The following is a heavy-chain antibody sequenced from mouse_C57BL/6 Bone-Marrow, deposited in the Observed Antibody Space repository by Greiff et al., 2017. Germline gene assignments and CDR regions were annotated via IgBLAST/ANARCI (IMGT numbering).Heavy chain of an antibody. Sequence: EVQRVESGGDLVKPGGSLKLSCAASGFTFSSYGMSWVRQTPDKRLEWVATISSGGSYTYYPDSVKGRFTISRDNAKNTLYLQRSSLKSEDTAMYYCARHRTTAFDYWGQGTTLTVSS. CDR3: ARHRTTAFDY. J-gene: IGHJ2*01. CDR2: ISSGGSYT. CDR1: GFTFSSYG. V-gene: IGHV5-6*01. D-gene: IGHD1-2*01.